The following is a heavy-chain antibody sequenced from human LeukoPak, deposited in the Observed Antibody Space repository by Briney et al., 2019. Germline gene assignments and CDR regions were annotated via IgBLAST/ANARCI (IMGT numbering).Heavy chain of an antibody. CDR1: GFTFSSYS. CDR2: ISSSSSYI. Sequence: PGGSLRLSCAASGFTFSSYSMNWVRQAPGKGLEWVSSISSSSSYIYYADSVKGRFTISRDNAKNSLYLQMNSLRAEDTAVYYCARHPMVFGVVRQPDNWFDPWGQGTLVTVSS. CDR3: ARHPMVFGVVRQPDNWFDP. V-gene: IGHV3-21*01. J-gene: IGHJ5*02. D-gene: IGHD3-3*01.